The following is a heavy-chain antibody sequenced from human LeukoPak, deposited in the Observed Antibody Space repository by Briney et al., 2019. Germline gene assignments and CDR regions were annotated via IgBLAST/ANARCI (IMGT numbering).Heavy chain of an antibody. CDR2: INPNSGGT. V-gene: IGHV1-2*02. CDR1: GYXFADYY. CDR3: ARDLDSVAFDI. Sequence: ASVKVSCKASGYXFADYYIHWVRQAPGQGLEWMGWINPNSGGTNYAQKFQGRVTMTRDTSISTAYMELSRLRSDDTAVYYCARDLDSVAFDIWGQGTMVTVSS. D-gene: IGHD3/OR15-3a*01. J-gene: IGHJ3*02.